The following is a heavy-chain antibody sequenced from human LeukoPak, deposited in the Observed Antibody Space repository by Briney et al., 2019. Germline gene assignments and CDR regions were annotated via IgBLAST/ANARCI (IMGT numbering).Heavy chain of an antibody. Sequence: ASVKVSCKASGGTFSSYAISWVRQAPGQGLEWMGGIISIFGTANYAQKFQGRVTITADESTSTAYMELSSLRSEDTAVYYCARDTERPYCSSTSCYGAFDIWGQGTMVTVSS. CDR2: IISIFGTA. CDR1: GGTFSSYA. J-gene: IGHJ3*02. V-gene: IGHV1-69*13. CDR3: ARDTERPYCSSTSCYGAFDI. D-gene: IGHD2-2*01.